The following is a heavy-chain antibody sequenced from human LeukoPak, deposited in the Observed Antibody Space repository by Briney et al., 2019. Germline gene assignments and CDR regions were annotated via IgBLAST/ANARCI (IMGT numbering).Heavy chain of an antibody. Sequence: SETLSLTCAVYGGSFSTYSWSWIRQPPGKGLEWIGDINYSGNTNYNPSFKSRVIASIDTSKDQFSLKLDSVTAGDTAVYYCARHVDMTTVNYYYLDVWGKGTTVTVSS. J-gene: IGHJ6*03. D-gene: IGHD4-11*01. V-gene: IGHV4-34*01. CDR3: ARHVDMTTVNYYYLDV. CDR2: INYSGNT. CDR1: GGSFSTYS.